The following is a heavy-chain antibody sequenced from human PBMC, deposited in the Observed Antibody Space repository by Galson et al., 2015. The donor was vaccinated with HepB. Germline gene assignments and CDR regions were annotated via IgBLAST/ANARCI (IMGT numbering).Heavy chain of an antibody. D-gene: IGHD1-7*01. J-gene: IGHJ3*02. V-gene: IGHV3-9*01. CDR3: AKDIEDNWNYAGAFDI. Sequence: SLKLSCKASGFTFDAYAMHWVRQAPGKGLEWVSGISWNSGSIGYADSVKGRFTISRDNAKNSLYMQMNSLRAEDTALYYCAKDIEDNWNYAGAFDIWGQGTMVTVSS. CDR1: GFTFDAYA. CDR2: ISWNSGSI.